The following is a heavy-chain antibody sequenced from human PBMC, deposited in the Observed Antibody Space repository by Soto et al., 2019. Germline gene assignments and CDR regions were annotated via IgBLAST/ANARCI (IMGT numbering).Heavy chain of an antibody. V-gene: IGHV1-24*01. D-gene: IGHD3-3*01. Sequence: ASVKVSCKVSGYTLTELSMHWVRQAPGKGLEWMGGFDPEDGETIYAQKFQGRVTMTEDTSTDTAYMELSSLRSEDTAVYYCATYPPTIFGVVIYNWFDPWGQGTLVTVSS. CDR3: ATYPPTIFGVVIYNWFDP. CDR2: FDPEDGET. J-gene: IGHJ5*02. CDR1: GYTLTELS.